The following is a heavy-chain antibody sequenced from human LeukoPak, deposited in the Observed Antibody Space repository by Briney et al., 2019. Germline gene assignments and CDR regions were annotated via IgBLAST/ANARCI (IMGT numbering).Heavy chain of an antibody. CDR3: ARGQLQLWGAYYYDSSGYFDY. J-gene: IGHJ4*02. V-gene: IGHV1-69*05. Sequence: ASVKVSCKASGGTFSSYAISWVRQAPGQGLEWMGRIIPIFGTANYAQKFQGRVTITTDESTSTAYMELSRLRSEDTAVYYCARGQLQLWGAYYYDSSGYFDYWGQGTLVTVSS. D-gene: IGHD3-22*01. CDR1: GGTFSSYA. CDR2: IIPIFGTA.